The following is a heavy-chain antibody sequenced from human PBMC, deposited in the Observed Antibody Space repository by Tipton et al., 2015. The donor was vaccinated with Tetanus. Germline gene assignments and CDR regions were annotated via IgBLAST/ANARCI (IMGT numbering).Heavy chain of an antibody. CDR2: TNWNGGSP. CDR1: GFSFEDYG. J-gene: IGHJ6*03. V-gene: IGHV3-20*04. CDR3: ARVRPSYYYMDV. Sequence: SLRLSCAASGFSFEDYGMSWVRQAPGKGLEWVSDTNWNGGSPHYADSVKGRFTISRDNAKKSPYLHMNSLRAEDTALYYCARVRPSYYYMDVWGKGTTVTVSS. D-gene: IGHD3-10*01.